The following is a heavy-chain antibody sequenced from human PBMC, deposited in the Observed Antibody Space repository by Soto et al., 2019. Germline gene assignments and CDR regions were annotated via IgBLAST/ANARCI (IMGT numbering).Heavy chain of an antibody. J-gene: IGHJ6*02. CDR1: GYTFTNYY. V-gene: IGHV1-46*01. CDR3: ARRRITGTPPHYYYGMDV. CDR2: INPNDGST. Sequence: ASVKVSCKASGYTFTNYYMHWVRQAPGQRLEWMGIINPNDGSTSYPQKFQGRVTMTRDTSTSTVYMELSSLRSEDTAVYYCARRRITGTPPHYYYGMDVWGQGTTVTVSS. D-gene: IGHD1-7*01.